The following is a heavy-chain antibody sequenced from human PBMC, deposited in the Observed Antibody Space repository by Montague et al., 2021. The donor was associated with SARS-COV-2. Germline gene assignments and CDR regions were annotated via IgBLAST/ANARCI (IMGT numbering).Heavy chain of an antibody. J-gene: IGHJ4*02. Sequence: SETLSLTCSVSGGSTSDYYCNWIRQPPGKGLEWIGYIYYNTGNTXYNPSLQSRVTISLDTSKNQFSLNLRSVTAADTALYFCARGTGYDYYFDCWGLGTLVTVSS. D-gene: IGHD5-12*01. CDR1: GGSTSDYY. CDR3: ARGTGYDYYFDC. CDR2: IYYNTGNT. V-gene: IGHV4-59*01.